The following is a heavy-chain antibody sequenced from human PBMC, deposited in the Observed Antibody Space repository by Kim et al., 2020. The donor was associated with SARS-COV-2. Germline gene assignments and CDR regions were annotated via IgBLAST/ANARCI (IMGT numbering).Heavy chain of an antibody. CDR3: ARRHCSSTSCYFSSGWFDP. CDR2: IYPGDSDT. CDR1: GYSFTSYW. D-gene: IGHD2-2*01. J-gene: IGHJ5*02. V-gene: IGHV5-51*01. Sequence: GESLKISCKGSGYSFTSYWIGWVRQMPGKGLEWMGIIYPGDSDTRYSPSFQGQVTISADKSISTAYLQWSSLKAWDTAMYYCARRHCSSTSCYFSSGWFDPWRQGTLVTVSS.